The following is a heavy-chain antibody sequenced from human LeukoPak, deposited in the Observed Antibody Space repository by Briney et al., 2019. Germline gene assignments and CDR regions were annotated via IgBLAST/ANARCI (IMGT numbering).Heavy chain of an antibody. D-gene: IGHD5-18*01. CDR3: ARRVDTAMVTSWFDP. CDR1: GYIFTSYW. Sequence: GESLKISCKGSGYIFTSYWISWVRQMPGKGLEWMGRIDPSDSYTNYSPSFQGHVTISADKSISTAYLQWSSLKASDTAMYYCARRVDTAMVTSWFDPWGQGTLVTVSS. V-gene: IGHV5-10-1*01. CDR2: IDPSDSYT. J-gene: IGHJ5*02.